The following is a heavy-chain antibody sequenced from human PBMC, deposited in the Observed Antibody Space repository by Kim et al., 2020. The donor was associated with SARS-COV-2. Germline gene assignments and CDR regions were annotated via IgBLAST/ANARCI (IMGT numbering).Heavy chain of an antibody. D-gene: IGHD2-21*02. CDR2: INPSGGST. CDR1: GYTFTSYY. J-gene: IGHJ5*02. V-gene: IGHV1-46*01. Sequence: ASVKVSCKASGYTFTSYYMHWVRQAPGQGLEWMGIINPSGGSTSYAQKFQGRVTMTRDTSTSTVYMELSSLRSEDTAVYYCARAGTYCGGDCYGWFDPWGQGTLVTVSS. CDR3: ARAGTYCGGDCYGWFDP.